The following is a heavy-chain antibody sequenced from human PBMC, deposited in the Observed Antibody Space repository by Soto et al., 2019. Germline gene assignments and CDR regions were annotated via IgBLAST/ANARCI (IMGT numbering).Heavy chain of an antibody. CDR1: GFTFSIYE. D-gene: IGHD6-13*01. CDR3: ARRGYGSRWPNVYMDV. V-gene: IGHV3-64*01. J-gene: IGHJ6*03. CDR2: ISNNGAHT. Sequence: EAQLVESGGGLVLAVGSLRLSCAACGFTFSIYEMHWVRQAPGKGLEYVSGISNNGAHTDYAKSVKGRFTISRDNSENTLYLQMGSLRAEDMALYYCARRGYGSRWPNVYMDVWGKGTTVTVSS.